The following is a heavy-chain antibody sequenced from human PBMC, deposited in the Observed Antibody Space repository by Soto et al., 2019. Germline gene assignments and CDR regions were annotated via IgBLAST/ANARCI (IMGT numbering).Heavy chain of an antibody. D-gene: IGHD2-2*01. Sequence: GGSLRLSCAASGFTFSSYGMHWVRQAPGKGLEWVAVIWYDGSNKYYADSVKGRFTISRDNSKNTLYLQMNSLRAEDTAVYYCAREPPQVPAAEHYYYYGMDVWGQGTTVTVSS. V-gene: IGHV3-33*01. CDR3: AREPPQVPAAEHYYYYGMDV. CDR2: IWYDGSNK. CDR1: GFTFSSYG. J-gene: IGHJ6*02.